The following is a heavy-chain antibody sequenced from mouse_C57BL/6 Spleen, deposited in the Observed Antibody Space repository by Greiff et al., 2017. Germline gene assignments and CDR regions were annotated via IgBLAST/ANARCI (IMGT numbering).Heavy chain of an antibody. CDR3: ARSSPFDD. CDR1: GYTFTSYW. V-gene: IGHV1-69*01. J-gene: IGHJ2*01. D-gene: IGHD1-3*01. Sequence: QVQLQQPGAELVMPGASVKLSCKASGYTFTSYWMHWVKQRPGQGLEWIGEIDPSDSYTNYNQKFKGKSTLTVDKSSSTAYMQLSSLTSEDSAVYYCARSSPFDDWGQGTTLTVSS. CDR2: IDPSDSYT.